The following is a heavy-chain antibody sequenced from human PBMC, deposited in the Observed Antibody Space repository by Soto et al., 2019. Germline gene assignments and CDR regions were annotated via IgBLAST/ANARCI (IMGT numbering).Heavy chain of an antibody. D-gene: IGHD6-6*01. CDR2: ISGSSGST. CDR1: GFSFSSYA. J-gene: IGHJ6*02. V-gene: IGHV3-23*01. Sequence: GGSLRLSCAASGFSFSSYAISWVRQAPGKGLEWVSAISGSSGSTYYADSVKGRFTISRDNSKNTLYLQMNSLRAEDTAVYYCAKDLLAALVHYYYGMDVWGQGTTVTVSS. CDR3: AKDLLAALVHYYYGMDV.